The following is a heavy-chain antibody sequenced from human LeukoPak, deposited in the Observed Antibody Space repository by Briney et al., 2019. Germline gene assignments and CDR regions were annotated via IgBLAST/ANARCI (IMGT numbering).Heavy chain of an antibody. CDR1: GFTFSSYA. Sequence: GSLRLSFAASGFTFSSYAIHWVRQTPGKGLEWVAVISYDGSGSYFADSVKGRFTISRDNSKSTLSLQMNRLRIEDTAIYYCARDQLAYSGYDTLFDYWGPGTLVTVSS. V-gene: IGHV3-30*04. J-gene: IGHJ4*02. D-gene: IGHD5-12*01. CDR2: ISYDGSGS. CDR3: ARDQLAYSGYDTLFDY.